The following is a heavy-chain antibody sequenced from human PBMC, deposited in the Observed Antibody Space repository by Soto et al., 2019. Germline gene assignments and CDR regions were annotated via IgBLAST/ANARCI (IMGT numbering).Heavy chain of an antibody. J-gene: IGHJ4*02. Sequence: SETLSLTCSVSGDSIRSYYLTWIRQPPGKGLQWIGYVFHTGSTNYNPSLNSRVTISEDASKNQVSLRLTSVTAADTAVYFCAREQYNWKIWGQGTLVTVSS. CDR1: GDSIRSYY. D-gene: IGHD1-20*01. CDR2: VFHTGST. CDR3: AREQYNWKI. V-gene: IGHV4-59*01.